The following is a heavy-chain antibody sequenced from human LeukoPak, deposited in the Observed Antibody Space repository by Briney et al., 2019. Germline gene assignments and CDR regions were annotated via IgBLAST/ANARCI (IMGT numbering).Heavy chain of an antibody. Sequence: PGRSRRLSCAASGFTFSSYGMHWVRQAPGKGLEWVAVIWYDGFNKYYADSVKGRFTISRDNSKNTLYLQMNSLRAEDTAVYYCARDSGALRYFDWPPGSGAFDIWGQGTMVTVSS. D-gene: IGHD3-9*01. CDR2: IWYDGFNK. CDR1: GFTFSSYG. J-gene: IGHJ3*02. CDR3: ARDSGALRYFDWPPGSGAFDI. V-gene: IGHV3-33*08.